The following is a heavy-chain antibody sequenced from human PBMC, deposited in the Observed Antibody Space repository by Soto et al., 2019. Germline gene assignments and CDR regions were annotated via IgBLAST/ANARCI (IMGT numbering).Heavy chain of an antibody. CDR3: ARLGGYYYYYMDV. V-gene: IGHV4-31*03. Sequence: PSETLSLTCTVSGGSISSGGYYWSWIRQHPGKGLEWIGYIYYSGSTYYTPSLKSRLTISVDTSKNQFSLKLSSVTAADTAAYYCARLGGYYYYYMDVWGKGTTVTVSS. CDR1: GGSISSGGYY. CDR2: IYYSGST. D-gene: IGHD3-16*01. J-gene: IGHJ6*03.